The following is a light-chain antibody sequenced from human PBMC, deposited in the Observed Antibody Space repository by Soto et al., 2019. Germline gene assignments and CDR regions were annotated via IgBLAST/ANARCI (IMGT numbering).Light chain of an antibody. V-gene: IGKV3-11*01. CDR2: DST. CDR1: QSIHTS. J-gene: IGKJ5*01. Sequence: SLATLSVTPRERATLSCRASQSIHTSLAWYQQKSGKPPRLVIYDSTLRANGVPDRFGGSRSGTEFTLTINSLEPEDFAMYYCQQLNVLLPITFAQGGLLEIK. CDR3: QQLNVLLPIT.